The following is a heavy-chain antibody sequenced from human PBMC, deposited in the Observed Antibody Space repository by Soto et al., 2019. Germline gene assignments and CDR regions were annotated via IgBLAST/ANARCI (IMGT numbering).Heavy chain of an antibody. CDR1: GFTFSGYG. D-gene: IGHD2-15*01. J-gene: IGHJ2*01. CDR3: ARGYCSGGICTSAGNLYL. V-gene: IGHV3-21*01. Sequence: EVQLVESGGGLAKPGGSLRLSCAASGFTFSGYGMNWVRQAPGKGLEWVSSVTSSSSYIYNADSVEGRFTISRDNARNSLYLQMNNLRAEDTAVYYSARGYCSGGICTSAGNLYLWGRGTLVTVSS. CDR2: VTSSSSYI.